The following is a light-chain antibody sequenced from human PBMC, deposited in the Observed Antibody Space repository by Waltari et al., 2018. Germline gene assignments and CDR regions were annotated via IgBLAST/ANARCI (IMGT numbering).Light chain of an antibody. CDR1: SSDVGTYNL. Sequence: QSPLTQPASVSGSPGQSITISCTGTSSDVGTYNLVSWYQQHPGKAPKLMIYEDYKRPSGVSNRFSGSKSGNTASLTISGLQAEDEADYYCCSYVSGDTWVFGVGTELAVL. V-gene: IGLV2-23*01. J-gene: IGLJ3*02. CDR3: CSYVSGDTWV. CDR2: EDY.